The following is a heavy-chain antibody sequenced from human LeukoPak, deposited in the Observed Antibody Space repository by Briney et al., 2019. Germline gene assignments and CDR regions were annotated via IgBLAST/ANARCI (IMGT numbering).Heavy chain of an antibody. CDR1: GFTFSSYA. Sequence: GRSLRLSCAASGFTFSSYAMHWVRQAPGKGLEYVSAISSNGGSTYYANSVKGRFTISRDNSKNTLYLQMGSLRAEDMAVYYCAISLGDDYGDYYFDYWGQGTLVTVSS. J-gene: IGHJ4*02. CDR2: ISSNGGST. D-gene: IGHD4-17*01. CDR3: AISLGDDYGDYYFDY. V-gene: IGHV3-64*01.